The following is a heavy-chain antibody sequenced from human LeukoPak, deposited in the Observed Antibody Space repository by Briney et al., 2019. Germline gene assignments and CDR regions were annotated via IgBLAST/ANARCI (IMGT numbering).Heavy chain of an antibody. CDR1: GGSISGYY. J-gene: IGHJ4*02. D-gene: IGHD3-22*01. CDR3: ARRAGDYSHPYDY. CDR2: IYSGGNT. Sequence: PSETLSLTCSVSGGSISGYYWGWIRQPPGKGLEWVSFIYSGGNTHNSDSVKGRFTISRDNSKNTLYLQMNSLRAEDTAVYYCARRAGDYSHPYDYWGQGTLVTVSS. V-gene: IGHV3-53*01.